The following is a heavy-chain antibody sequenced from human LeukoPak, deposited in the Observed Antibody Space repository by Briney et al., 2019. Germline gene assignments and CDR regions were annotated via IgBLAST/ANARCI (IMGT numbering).Heavy chain of an antibody. CDR3: ARPRFKGSGSLDAFDI. V-gene: IGHV5-51*01. J-gene: IGHJ3*02. Sequence: GESLKISCKGSGYSFTSYWIGWVRQMPGKGLEWMGIIYPGDSDTRYSPSFQGQVTISADKSISTAYLQWSSLKASDTAMYYCARPRFKGSGSLDAFDIWGQGTMVTVSS. D-gene: IGHD3-10*01. CDR2: IYPGDSDT. CDR1: GYSFTSYW.